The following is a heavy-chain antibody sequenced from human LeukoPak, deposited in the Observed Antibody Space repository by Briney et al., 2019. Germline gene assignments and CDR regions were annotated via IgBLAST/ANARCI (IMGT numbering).Heavy chain of an antibody. J-gene: IGHJ4*02. CDR2: INPNSGGT. Sequence: ASVKVSCKASGYTFTGYYMHWVRQAPGQGLEWMGWINPNSGGTNYAQKFQGRATMTRDTSISTAYMELSRLRSDDTAVYYCARTYDFWSGSAYYFDYWGQGTLVTVSS. CDR1: GYTFTGYY. D-gene: IGHD3-3*01. CDR3: ARTYDFWSGSAYYFDY. V-gene: IGHV1-2*02.